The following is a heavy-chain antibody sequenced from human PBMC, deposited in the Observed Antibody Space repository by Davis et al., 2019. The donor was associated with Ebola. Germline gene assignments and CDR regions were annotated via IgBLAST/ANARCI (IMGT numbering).Heavy chain of an antibody. CDR1: GFTFNRYD. V-gene: IGHV3-33*01. CDR2: IWYDGSNK. Sequence: GGSLRLSCAASGFTFNRYDMNWVRQAPGKGLEWVAVIWYDGSNKYYADSVKGRFTISRDNSKNTLYLQMNSLRGEDTAVYYCARSVDTPVVPYFDYWGQGALVTVSS. CDR3: ARSVDTPVVPYFDY. D-gene: IGHD5-18*01. J-gene: IGHJ4*02.